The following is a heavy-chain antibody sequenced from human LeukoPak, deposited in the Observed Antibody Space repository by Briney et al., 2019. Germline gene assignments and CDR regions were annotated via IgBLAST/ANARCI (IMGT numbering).Heavy chain of an antibody. CDR2: MNPNSGNT. V-gene: IGHV1-8*01. CDR3: ARVSYLYDNSGNPYFDSFDI. CDR1: GYTFISYD. Sequence: ASVKVSCKASGYTFISYDINWVRQATGQGLEWMGWMNPNSGNTGYAQKFQGRVAMIRDTSIGTAYMELSSLRFEDTAVYYCARVSYLYDNSGNPYFDSFDIWGQGTMVTVSS. J-gene: IGHJ3*02. D-gene: IGHD3-22*01.